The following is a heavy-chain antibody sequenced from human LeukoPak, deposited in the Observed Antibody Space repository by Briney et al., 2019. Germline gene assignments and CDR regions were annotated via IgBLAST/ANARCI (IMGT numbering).Heavy chain of an antibody. CDR2: IYARGKT. D-gene: IGHD3-3*01. CDR1: GGSTTRSTYY. J-gene: IGHJ4*02. CDR3: ARCFWSGYHFDH. V-gene: IGHV4-39*01. Sequence: SETLSLTPTVSGGSTTRSTYYWGCIRHPPGNGLEWSVTIYARGKTSYNPSLTGRVTISVVPSKNQFSLRLSSVTAADTAVYQCARCFWSGYHFDHWGQGTLVTVSS.